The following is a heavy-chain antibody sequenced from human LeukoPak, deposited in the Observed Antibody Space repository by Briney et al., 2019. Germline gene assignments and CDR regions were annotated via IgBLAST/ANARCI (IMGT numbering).Heavy chain of an antibody. D-gene: IGHD6-19*01. CDR3: ARALAVTGTGGFDP. CDR1: GFTFSSYA. V-gene: IGHV3-23*01. Sequence: AGGSLRLSCAASGFTFSSYAMSWVRQAPGKGLEWVSAISGSGGGTYYADSVKGRFTISRDNSKNTLYLQMNSLRAEDTAVYYCARALAVTGTGGFDPWGQGTLVTVSS. J-gene: IGHJ5*02. CDR2: ISGSGGGT.